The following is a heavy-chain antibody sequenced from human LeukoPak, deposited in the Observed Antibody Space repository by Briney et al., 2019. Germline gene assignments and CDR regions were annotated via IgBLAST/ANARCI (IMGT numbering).Heavy chain of an antibody. J-gene: IGHJ5*02. CDR3: AKELSKPVDPNWFDP. V-gene: IGHV3-49*03. CDR2: IRSKSYGGTT. D-gene: IGHD1-14*01. CDR1: GFTFGDYA. Sequence: PGGSLRLSCTASGFTFGDYAMSWFRQAPGKGLEWVGFIRSKSYGGTTEYAASVKGRFTISRDDSKNIAYLQMSSLKTEDTAVYYCAKELSKPVDPNWFDPWGQGTLVTVSP.